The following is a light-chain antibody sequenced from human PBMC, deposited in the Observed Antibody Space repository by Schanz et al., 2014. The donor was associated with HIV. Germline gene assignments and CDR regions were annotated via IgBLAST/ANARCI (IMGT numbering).Light chain of an antibody. J-gene: IGLJ1*01. CDR3: CSYTTTSTYV. Sequence: QSVLTQPPSVSAAPGQKVTISCSGSSSNIGNNYVSWYQQLPGTAPKLLIYGNSNRPSGVPDRFSGSKSGNTASLTVSGLQAEDEADYYCCSYTTTSTYVFGAGTKLTVL. V-gene: IGLV1-51*02. CDR1: SSNIGNNY. CDR2: GNS.